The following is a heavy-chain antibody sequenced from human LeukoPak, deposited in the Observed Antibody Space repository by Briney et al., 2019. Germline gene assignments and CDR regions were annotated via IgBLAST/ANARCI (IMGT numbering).Heavy chain of an antibody. D-gene: IGHD3-10*01. CDR3: ARARYYYGSGSLPFDP. Sequence: PSETLSLTCTVSGGSISSYYWSWIRQPPGNGLECIGYIYYSGSTNYNPSLKSRVTISVDTSKNQFSLKLSSVTAADTAVYYCARARYYYGSGSLPFDPWGQGTLVTVSS. CDR1: GGSISSYY. J-gene: IGHJ5*02. CDR2: IYYSGST. V-gene: IGHV4-59*12.